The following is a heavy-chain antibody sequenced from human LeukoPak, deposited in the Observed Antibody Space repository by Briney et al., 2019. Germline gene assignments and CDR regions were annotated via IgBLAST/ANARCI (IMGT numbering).Heavy chain of an antibody. D-gene: IGHD1-1*01. J-gene: IGHJ4*02. Sequence: GGSLRLSCAAFGFTFSSYWVSWVRQAPGKGLEWVANIKQDGSEEYYVDSVKGRFTISRDNAKNSLYLQMNSLRAEDTAVYYCARHSANWNYLVYWGQGTLVTVSS. CDR2: IKQDGSEE. V-gene: IGHV3-7*01. CDR3: ARHSANWNYLVY. CDR1: GFTFSSYW.